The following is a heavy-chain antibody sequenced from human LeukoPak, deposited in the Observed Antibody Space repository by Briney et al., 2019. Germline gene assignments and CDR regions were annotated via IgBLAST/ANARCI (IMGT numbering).Heavy chain of an antibody. CDR1: GFTFSSYA. D-gene: IGHD5-18*01. J-gene: IGHJ4*02. V-gene: IGHV3-30*03. CDR3: ARLGEDSYGYQTDFDY. Sequence: PGGSLRLSCAASGFTFSSYAMNWVRQAPGKGLDWVAFTSYDGTKNYYADSVKGRFTISRDNSKNTLFLQMNSLRPEDTAVYYCARLGEDSYGYQTDFDYWGQGTLVTVSS. CDR2: TSYDGTKN.